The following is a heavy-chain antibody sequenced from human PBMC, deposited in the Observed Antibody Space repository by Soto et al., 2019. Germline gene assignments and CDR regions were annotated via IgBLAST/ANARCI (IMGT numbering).Heavy chain of an antibody. CDR3: ARHRRRYSGSYYVGLADY. Sequence: SETLSLTCTVSGGSISSSSYYWGWIRQPPGKGLEWIGSIYYSGSTYYNPSLKSRVTISVDTSKNQFSLKLSSVTAADTAVYYCARHRRRYSGSYYVGLADYWGQGTLVPSPQ. D-gene: IGHD1-26*01. J-gene: IGHJ4*02. CDR1: GGSISSSSYY. V-gene: IGHV4-39*01. CDR2: IYYSGST.